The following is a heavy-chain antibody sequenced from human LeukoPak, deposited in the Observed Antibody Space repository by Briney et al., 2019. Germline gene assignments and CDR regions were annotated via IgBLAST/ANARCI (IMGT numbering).Heavy chain of an antibody. D-gene: IGHD4-17*01. Sequence: ASVKVSCKASGDSFSNYGFAWVRQAPGQGLEWMGWISADSGDRYYAQNFQHRVTMTTDTSTTTGYMELRCLRSEDTAVYYCAMTTVTTVDYWGQGTLVTVSS. CDR1: GDSFSNYG. CDR3: AMTTVTTVDY. V-gene: IGHV1-18*01. CDR2: ISADSGDR. J-gene: IGHJ4*02.